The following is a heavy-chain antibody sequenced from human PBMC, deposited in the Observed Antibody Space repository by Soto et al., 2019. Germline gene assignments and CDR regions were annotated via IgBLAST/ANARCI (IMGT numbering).Heavy chain of an antibody. CDR2: IIPIFGTA. J-gene: IGHJ4*02. CDR3: ARDYYDSSGYYYSPNY. V-gene: IGHV1-69*13. D-gene: IGHD3-22*01. Sequence: EASVKVSCKASGYTFTDYYMHWVRQAPGQGLEWMGGIIPIFGTANYAQKFQGRVTITADESTSTAYMELSSLRSEDTAVYYCARDYYDSSGYYYSPNYWGQGTLVTVSS. CDR1: GYTFTDYY.